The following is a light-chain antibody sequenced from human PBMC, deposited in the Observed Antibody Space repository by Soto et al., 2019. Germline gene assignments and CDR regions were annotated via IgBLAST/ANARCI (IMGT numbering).Light chain of an antibody. Sequence: EVVLTQSPGTLSLSPGERATLSCRASQSVSNKYLAWYQQKPGQAPRLLIFGSSDRATGIPDRFSSSGSGTDFTLTISRLEPEDFAVYYCQQYGSSPPYTFGQGTKLEIK. CDR1: QSVSNKY. CDR3: QQYGSSPPYT. J-gene: IGKJ2*01. CDR2: GSS. V-gene: IGKV3-20*01.